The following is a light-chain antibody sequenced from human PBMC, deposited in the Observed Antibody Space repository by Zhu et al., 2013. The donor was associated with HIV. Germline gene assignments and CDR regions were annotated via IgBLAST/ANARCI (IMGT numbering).Light chain of an antibody. V-gene: IGKV4-1*01. CDR2: WSS. J-gene: IGKJ2*02. CDR1: QSVLYSPNNKDY. Sequence: DIVMTQSPDSLAVSLGERATINCKSSQSVLYSPNNKDYLAWYQQKAGQPPKLLIYWSSTRESGVPDRFSGSGSGTDFTLTISSLQAEDVAVYYCQQYYSIRRTFGQGTKVEIK. CDR3: QQYYSIRRT.